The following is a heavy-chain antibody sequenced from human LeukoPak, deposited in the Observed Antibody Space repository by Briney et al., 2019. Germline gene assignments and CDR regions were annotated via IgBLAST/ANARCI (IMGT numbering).Heavy chain of an antibody. Sequence: SVKVSCKTSGYPFTHYYITWVRQAPGQGLEWMGWVSGYNAKTSYAQKFQGRVIMTIETSTTTAYMELESLRSDDTAVYYCARETGTTWPPRYFQHWGRAPWSPSPQ. CDR2: VSGYNAKT. V-gene: IGHV1-18*01. D-gene: IGHD3-9*01. CDR3: ARETGTTWPPRYFQH. J-gene: IGHJ1*01. CDR1: GYPFTHYY.